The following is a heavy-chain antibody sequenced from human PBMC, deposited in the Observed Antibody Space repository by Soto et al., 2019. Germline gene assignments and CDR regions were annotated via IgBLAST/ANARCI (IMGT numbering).Heavy chain of an antibody. J-gene: IGHJ4*02. V-gene: IGHV3-48*03. CDR1: GFTFSSYE. Sequence: GGSLRLSCAASGFTFSSYEMNWVRQAPGKGLEWVSYISSSGITIHYADSVKGRFTISRDNAKNSLYLQMNSLRAEDTAVYYCASTTTVTPYYFEYWGQGTLVTVSS. D-gene: IGHD4-17*01. CDR2: ISSSGITI. CDR3: ASTTTVTPYYFEY.